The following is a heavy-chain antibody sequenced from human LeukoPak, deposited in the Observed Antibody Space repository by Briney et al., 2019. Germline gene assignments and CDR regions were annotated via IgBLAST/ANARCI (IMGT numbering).Heavy chain of an antibody. CDR3: AREPYYYDSRGYWD. J-gene: IGHJ4*02. CDR2: IDHSGST. CDR1: GGSISSYY. Sequence: PSETLSLTCTVSGGSISSYYWGWIRQSPGKGLEWIGSIDHSGSTYDNPSFKSRVSISVDTSKNQFSLKLSSVTAADTAIYYCAREPYYYDSRGYWDWGQGTLVTVSS. D-gene: IGHD3-22*01. V-gene: IGHV4-39*07.